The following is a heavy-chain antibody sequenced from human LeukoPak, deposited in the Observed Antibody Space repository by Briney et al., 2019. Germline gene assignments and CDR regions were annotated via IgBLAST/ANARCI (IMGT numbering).Heavy chain of an antibody. J-gene: IGHJ4*02. V-gene: IGHV4-34*01. D-gene: IGHD2-8*01. CDR3: ARQNCVNAACPVDY. Sequence: PSETLSLTCGDYGESFDGYYWTWIRQSPGKGLEWIGEISHSGSTNYNPSLKSRVTISADTSKKQFSLKLTSVTAEATGVYYCARQNCVNAACPVDYWGQGTLVTVSS. CDR2: ISHSGST. CDR1: GESFDGYY.